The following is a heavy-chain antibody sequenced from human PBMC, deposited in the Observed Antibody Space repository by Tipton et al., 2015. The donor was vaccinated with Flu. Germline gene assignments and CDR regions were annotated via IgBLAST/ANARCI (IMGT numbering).Heavy chain of an antibody. CDR3: AKDINRWGSSWYLGFDY. J-gene: IGHJ4*02. V-gene: IGHV3-9*03. Sequence: QLVQSGGGLVQPGRSLRLSCAASGFTFDDYAMHWVRQAPGKGLEWVSGISWNSGSIGYADSVKGRFTISRDNAKNSLYLQMNSLRAEDMALYYCAKDINRWGSSWYLGFDYWGQGTLVTVSS. D-gene: IGHD6-13*01. CDR2: ISWNSGSI. CDR1: GFTFDDYA.